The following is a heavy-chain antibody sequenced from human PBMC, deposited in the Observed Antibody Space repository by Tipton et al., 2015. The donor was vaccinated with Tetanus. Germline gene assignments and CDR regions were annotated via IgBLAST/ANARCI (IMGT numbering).Heavy chain of an antibody. Sequence: QLVQSGAEVKKPGASVKVSCKASGYTFTGYYMHWVRQAPGQGLEWMGIINPSGGSTSYAQKFQGRVTMTRDTSTSTVYMELSSLRSEDTAVYYCARDGKLEYCSSTSCSLGFDYWGQGALVTVSS. CDR3: ARDGKLEYCSSTSCSLGFDY. CDR1: GYTFTGYY. V-gene: IGHV1-46*01. D-gene: IGHD2-2*01. CDR2: INPSGGST. J-gene: IGHJ4*02.